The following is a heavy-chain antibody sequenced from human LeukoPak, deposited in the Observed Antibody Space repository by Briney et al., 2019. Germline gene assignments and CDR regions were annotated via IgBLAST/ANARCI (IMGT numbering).Heavy chain of an antibody. J-gene: IGHJ4*02. V-gene: IGHV3-21*01. CDR3: ASSSYDSSGYYYS. CDR2: ISSSSSYI. CDR1: GFTFSSYS. Sequence: EGSLRLSCAASGFTFSSYSMNWVRQAPGKGLEWVSSISSSSSYIYYADSVKGRFTISRDNAKNSLYLQMNSLRAEDTAVYYCASSSYDSSGYYYSWGQGTLVTVSS. D-gene: IGHD3-22*01.